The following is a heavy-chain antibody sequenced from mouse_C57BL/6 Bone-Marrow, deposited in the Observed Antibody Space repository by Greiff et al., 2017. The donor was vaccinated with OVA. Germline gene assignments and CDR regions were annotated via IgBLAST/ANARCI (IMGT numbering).Heavy chain of an antibody. J-gene: IGHJ1*03. V-gene: IGHV1-82*01. Sequence: VHLVESGPELVKPGASVKISCKASGYAFSSSWMNWVKQRPGKGLEWIGRIYPGDGDTNYNGKFKGKATLTADKSSSTAYMQLSSLTSEDSAVYFCANYYGSRRYFDVWGTGTTVTVSS. D-gene: IGHD1-1*01. CDR2: IYPGDGDT. CDR3: ANYYGSRRYFDV. CDR1: GYAFSSSW.